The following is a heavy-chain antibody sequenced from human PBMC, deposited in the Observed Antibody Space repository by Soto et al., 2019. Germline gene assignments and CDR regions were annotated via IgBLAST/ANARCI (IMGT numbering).Heavy chain of an antibody. Sequence: ASVNISCEACGYTFTCYYMHWVRQAPGQGLEWMGWINPNSGGTNYAQKFQGWVTMTRDTSISTAYMELSRLRSDDTAVYYCARAYYYDSSGYSPWGQGTLVTVSS. J-gene: IGHJ4*02. CDR2: INPNSGGT. CDR3: ARAYYYDSSGYSP. D-gene: IGHD3-22*01. V-gene: IGHV1-2*04. CDR1: GYTFTCYY.